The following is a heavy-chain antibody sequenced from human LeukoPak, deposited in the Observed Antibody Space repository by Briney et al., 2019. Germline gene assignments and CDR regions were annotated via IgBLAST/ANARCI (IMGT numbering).Heavy chain of an antibody. CDR2: ISSSGSTI. J-gene: IGHJ6*03. D-gene: IGHD2-15*01. CDR1: GFTFSDYY. V-gene: IGHV3-11*04. Sequence: GGSLRLSCAASGFTFSDYYMSWIRQAPGKGLEWVSYISSSGSTIYYADSVKGRFTISRDNAKDSLYLQMNSLRAEDTAVYYCARARGSCYSCYYYYMDVWGKGTTVTVSS. CDR3: ARARGSCYSCYYYYMDV.